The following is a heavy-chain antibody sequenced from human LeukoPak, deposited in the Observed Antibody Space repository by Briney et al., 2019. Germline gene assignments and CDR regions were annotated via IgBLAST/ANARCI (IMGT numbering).Heavy chain of an antibody. CDR2: VNHSGNT. D-gene: IGHD2-15*01. Sequence: PSETLSLTCAVYGGSFSGYYWSWIRQPPGKGLEWIGEVNHSGNTNYNPSLKSRVTISVDTSKNQFSLKLSSVTAADTAVYYCARLNRRYCSGGSCYSYYFDYWGQGTLVTVSS. CDR1: GGSFSGYY. J-gene: IGHJ4*02. CDR3: ARLNRRYCSGGSCYSYYFDY. V-gene: IGHV4-34*01.